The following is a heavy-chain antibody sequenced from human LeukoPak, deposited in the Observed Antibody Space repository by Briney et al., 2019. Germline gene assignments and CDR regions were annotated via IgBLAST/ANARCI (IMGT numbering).Heavy chain of an antibody. V-gene: IGHV3-64D*06. J-gene: IGHJ4*02. Sequence: PGGSLRLSCAASGFTFNNYPMTWVRQAPGKRLEYVSAISPDGTSTYYADSVRGRFSISRDNSKNTLYLQMSSLRAEDTAVYYCVPKGTEGYWGQGTLVTVSS. CDR3: VPKGTEGY. CDR1: GFTFNNYP. CDR2: ISPDGTST.